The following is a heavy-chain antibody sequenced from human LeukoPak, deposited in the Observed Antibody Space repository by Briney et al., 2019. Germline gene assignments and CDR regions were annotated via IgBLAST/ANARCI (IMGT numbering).Heavy chain of an antibody. CDR2: IYSGGST. CDR1: GFTVSSNY. Sequence: GGSLRLSCAASGFTVSSNYMSWVRQAPGKGLEWVSVIYSGGSTYYADSVKGRFTISRDNSKNTLYLQMNSLRAEDTAVYYCAKDPGGYCSSTSCYPDYWGQGTLVTVSS. J-gene: IGHJ4*02. V-gene: IGHV3-53*05. CDR3: AKDPGGYCSSTSCYPDY. D-gene: IGHD2-2*01.